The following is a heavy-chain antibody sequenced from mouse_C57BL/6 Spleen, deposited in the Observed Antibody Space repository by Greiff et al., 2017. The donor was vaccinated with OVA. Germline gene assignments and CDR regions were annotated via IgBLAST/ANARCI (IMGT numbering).Heavy chain of an antibody. CDR2: ISSGGDYI. V-gene: IGHV5-9-1*02. CDR3: TRVDYYGSSYFDY. CDR1: GFTFSSYA. Sequence: EVKVEESGEGLVKPGGSLKLSCAASGFTFSSYAMSWVRQTPEKRLEWVAYISSGGDYIYYADTVKGRFTISRDNARNTLYLQMSSLKSEDTAMYYCTRVDYYGSSYFDYWGQGTTLTVSS. J-gene: IGHJ2*01. D-gene: IGHD1-1*01.